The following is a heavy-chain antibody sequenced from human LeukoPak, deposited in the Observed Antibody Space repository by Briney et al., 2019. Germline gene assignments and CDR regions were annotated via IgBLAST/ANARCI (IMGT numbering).Heavy chain of an antibody. CDR3: ARLSGSGWLLPEDY. D-gene: IGHD6-19*01. Sequence: GGSLRLSCAASGFTFSSYSMNWVRQAPGKGLEWVSYISSSSSTIYYADSVKGRFTISRDNAKNSLYLQMNSLRAEDTAVYYCARLSGSGWLLPEDYWGQGTLVTVSS. J-gene: IGHJ4*02. V-gene: IGHV3-48*04. CDR1: GFTFSSYS. CDR2: ISSSSSTI.